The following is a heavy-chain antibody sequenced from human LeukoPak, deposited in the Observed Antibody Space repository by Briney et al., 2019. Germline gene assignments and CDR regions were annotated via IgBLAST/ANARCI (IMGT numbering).Heavy chain of an antibody. Sequence: SETLSLTCTVSGGSISSYYWSWIRQPPGKGLEWIGYIYYSGSTNYNPSLKSRVTISVDTSKNQFSLKLSSVTAADTAVYYCARGGGCSYGARFDYWGQGTLVTVSS. CDR1: GGSISSYY. CDR2: IYYSGST. D-gene: IGHD5-18*01. J-gene: IGHJ4*02. CDR3: ARGGGCSYGARFDY. V-gene: IGHV4-59*01.